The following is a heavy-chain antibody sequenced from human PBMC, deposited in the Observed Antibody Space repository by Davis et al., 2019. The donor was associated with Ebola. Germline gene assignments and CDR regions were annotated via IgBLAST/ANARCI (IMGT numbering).Heavy chain of an antibody. CDR1: GFTFSTYA. V-gene: IGHV3-23*03. D-gene: IGHD1-1*01. CDR2: IYSDTTGGST. Sequence: PGGSLRLSCAASGFTFSTYAMTWVRQGPGKGLEWVSVIYSDTTGGSTYYADSVKGRFTISRDNSKNTLYLQMNSLSAKDTAVYYCARRRAVTGTGLAFWGQGTLVTVSS. J-gene: IGHJ4*02. CDR3: ARRRAVTGTGLAF.